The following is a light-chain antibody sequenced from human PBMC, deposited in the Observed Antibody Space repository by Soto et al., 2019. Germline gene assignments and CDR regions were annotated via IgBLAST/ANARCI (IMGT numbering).Light chain of an antibody. CDR3: QHRTNWPPAIS. V-gene: IGKV3D-20*02. CDR2: GAS. Sequence: EIELTQSPGTLSLSPGERATLYCRASQSVSSKYLAWYQQKPGQAPRLLIYGASSRATGIPDRFSGSGSGTDFTLTISRLEPEDFAVYYCQHRTNWPPAISFGQGTRLEI. CDR1: QSVSSKY. J-gene: IGKJ5*01.